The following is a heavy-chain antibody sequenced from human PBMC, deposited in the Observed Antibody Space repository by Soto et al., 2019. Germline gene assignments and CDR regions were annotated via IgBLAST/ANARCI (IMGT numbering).Heavy chain of an antibody. CDR3: ARSVTIFGANRWFDP. CDR2: MSYDGSNK. Sequence: GGSLRLSCAASGVTFSSYAMHWVRQAPGKGLEWVAVMSYDGSNKYYADSVKGRFTISRDNSKNTLYLQMNSLRAEDTAVYYCARSVTIFGANRWFDPWGQGTLVTVSS. J-gene: IGHJ5*02. V-gene: IGHV3-30-3*01. D-gene: IGHD3-3*01. CDR1: GVTFSSYA.